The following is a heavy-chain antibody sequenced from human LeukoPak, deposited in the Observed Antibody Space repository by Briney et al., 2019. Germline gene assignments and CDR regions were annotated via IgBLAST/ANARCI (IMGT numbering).Heavy chain of an antibody. J-gene: IGHJ4*02. V-gene: IGHV3-23*01. CDR3: AKYLYTSGSFYDY. CDR1: GFTFASYA. Sequence: GGSLRLSCAASGFTFASYAMTWVRQAPGKGLEWVSAINSNGGSTCYADSVKGRFTISRDNSKNTLFLQMNSLRAEDTALYYCAKYLYTSGSFYDYWGPGTLVTVSS. D-gene: IGHD3-10*01. CDR2: INSNGGST.